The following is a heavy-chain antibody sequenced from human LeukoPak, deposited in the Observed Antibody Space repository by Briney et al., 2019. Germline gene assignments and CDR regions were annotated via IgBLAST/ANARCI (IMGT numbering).Heavy chain of an antibody. CDR2: IYYSGST. CDR1: GGSISSYY. Sequence: SETPSLTCTVSGGSISSYYWSWIRQPPGKGLEWIGYIYYSGSTNYNPSLKSRVTISVDTSKNQFSLKLSSVTAADTAVYYCARGREYPAPYYFDYWGQGTLVTVSS. CDR3: ARGREYPAPYYFDY. D-gene: IGHD6-6*01. V-gene: IGHV4-59*01. J-gene: IGHJ4*02.